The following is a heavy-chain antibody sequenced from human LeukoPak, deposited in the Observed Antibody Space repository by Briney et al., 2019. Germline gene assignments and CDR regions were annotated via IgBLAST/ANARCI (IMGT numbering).Heavy chain of an antibody. J-gene: IGHJ4*02. V-gene: IGHV4-39*01. CDR2: IYYSGST. CDR1: GGSITSTSYY. CDR3: ASTGVGASSSDFDY. D-gene: IGHD1-26*01. Sequence: SETLSLTCTVSGGSITSTSYYWGWIRQPPGKGLEWIGSIYYSGSTYYNPFLKSRVTISVDTSKNQFSLKLRSVTAADAAVYYCASTGVGASSSDFDYWGQGSLVTVSS.